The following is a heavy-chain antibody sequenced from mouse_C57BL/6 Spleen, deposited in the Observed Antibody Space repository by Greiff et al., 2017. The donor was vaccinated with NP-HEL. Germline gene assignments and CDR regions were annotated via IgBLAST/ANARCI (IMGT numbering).Heavy chain of an antibody. Sequence: VQLQQPGAELVKPGASVKMSCKASGYTFTSYWITWVKQRPGQGLEWIGDIYPGSGSTNYNEKFKSKATLTVDTSSSTAYMQLSSLTSEDSAVYYCARGGTYDGYFDWYFDVWGTGTTVTVSS. CDR2: IYPGSGST. D-gene: IGHD2-3*01. V-gene: IGHV1-55*01. CDR3: ARGGTYDGYFDWYFDV. J-gene: IGHJ1*03. CDR1: GYTFTSYW.